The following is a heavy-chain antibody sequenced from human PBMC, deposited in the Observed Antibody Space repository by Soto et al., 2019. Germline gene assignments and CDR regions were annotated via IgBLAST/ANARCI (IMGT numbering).Heavy chain of an antibody. CDR2: ISYDGSNK. CDR1: GFTFSSYG. V-gene: IGHV3-30*18. J-gene: IGHJ3*02. CDR3: AKDILLWFGEDAFDI. D-gene: IGHD3-10*01. Sequence: PGGSLRLSCAASGFTFSSYGMHWVRQAPGKGLEWVAVISYDGSNKYYADSVKGRFTISRDNSKNTLYPQMNSLRAEDTAVYYCAKDILLWFGEDAFDIWGQGTMVTVSS.